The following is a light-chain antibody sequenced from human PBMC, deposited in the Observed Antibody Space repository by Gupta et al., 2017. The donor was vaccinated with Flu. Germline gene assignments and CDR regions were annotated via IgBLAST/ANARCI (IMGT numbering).Light chain of an antibody. CDR3: QSYDNSLSGSKV. CDR2: GNN. Sequence: QFVLTQPPSVSGAPGQRVTISCTGSTSNIGAGYDVHWYQQVPGRAPKRLIFGNNNRPSGVADRFSGSKSGISASLAIAGLQAEDEADYYCQSYDNSLSGSKVFGGGTKLTVL. V-gene: IGLV1-40*01. J-gene: IGLJ3*02. CDR1: TSNIGAGYD.